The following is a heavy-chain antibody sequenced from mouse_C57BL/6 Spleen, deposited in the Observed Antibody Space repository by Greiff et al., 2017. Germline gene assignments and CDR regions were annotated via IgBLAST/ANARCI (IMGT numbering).Heavy chain of an antibody. CDR2: IDPSDSYT. V-gene: IGHV1-50*01. Sequence: QVQLQQPGAELVKPGASVKLSCKASGYTFTSYWMQWVKQRPGQGLEWIGEIDPSDSYTNYNQKFKGKATLTVDTSSSTAYMQLSSLTSEDSAVXYCASLSYYDYDFAYWGQGTLVTVSA. CDR3: ASLSYYDYDFAY. J-gene: IGHJ3*01. CDR1: GYTFTSYW. D-gene: IGHD2-4*01.